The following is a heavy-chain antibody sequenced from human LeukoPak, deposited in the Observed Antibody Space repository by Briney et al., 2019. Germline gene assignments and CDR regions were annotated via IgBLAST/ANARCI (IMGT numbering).Heavy chain of an antibody. CDR3: ARISDSSGYYRYFDY. D-gene: IGHD3-22*01. Sequence: PSETLSLTCTVSGGSISSYYWSWIRQPAGKGLEWIGRIYTSGSTNYNPSLTGRVTMSVDTSKNQFSLKLSSVTAADTAVYYCARISDSSGYYRYFDYWGQGTLVTVSS. V-gene: IGHV4-4*07. J-gene: IGHJ4*02. CDR2: IYTSGST. CDR1: GGSISSYY.